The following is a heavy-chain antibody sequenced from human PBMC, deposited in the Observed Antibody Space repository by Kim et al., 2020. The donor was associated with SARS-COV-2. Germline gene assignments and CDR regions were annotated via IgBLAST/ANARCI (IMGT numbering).Heavy chain of an antibody. J-gene: IGHJ4*02. CDR3: ARGALVTAISPFDY. D-gene: IGHD2-21*02. Sequence: NPSLKSRVTISVDTSKNQFSLKLSSVTAADTAVYYCARGALVTAISPFDYWGQGTLVTVSS. V-gene: IGHV4-34*01.